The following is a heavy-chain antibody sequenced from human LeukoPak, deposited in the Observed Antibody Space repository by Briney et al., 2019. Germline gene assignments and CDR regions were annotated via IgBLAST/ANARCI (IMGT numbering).Heavy chain of an antibody. CDR3: ARASSTLRDAFDI. CDR1: GDSVSSNSAA. D-gene: IGHD6-13*01. V-gene: IGHV6-1*01. Sequence: SQTLSLTCAISGDSVSSNSAAWNWNRQSPSRGLEWLGRTYYRSKWYNDYAVSVKSRITINPDTSKNQFSLQLNSVTPEDTAVYYCARASSTLRDAFDIWGQGTMVTVSS. CDR2: TYYRSKWYN. J-gene: IGHJ3*02.